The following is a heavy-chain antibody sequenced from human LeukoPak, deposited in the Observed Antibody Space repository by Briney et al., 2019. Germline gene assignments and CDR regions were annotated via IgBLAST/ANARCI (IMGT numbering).Heavy chain of an antibody. J-gene: IGHJ4*02. D-gene: IGHD1-14*01. V-gene: IGHV4-34*01. CDR3: ATHLQGITYYYFDY. CDR2: ISHSGST. CDR1: GGSFSGYY. Sequence: TSETLSLTCAVYGGSFSGYYWSWIRQPPGKGLEWIGEISHSGSTHYNPSLKGRVTISLDTSKNQFSLKLSPVTAADTAMYYCATHLQGITYYYFDYWGQGTLVTVSS.